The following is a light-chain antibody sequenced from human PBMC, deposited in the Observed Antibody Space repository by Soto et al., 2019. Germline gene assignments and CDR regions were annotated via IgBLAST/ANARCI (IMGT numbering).Light chain of an antibody. CDR2: DVT. CDR3: CSYAGNYIYV. J-gene: IGLJ1*01. Sequence: QSVLAQPRSVSGSPGQSVTISCTVTYSDIGTYDAVSWYQQNPGKAPKIIIYDVTKRPSGVPDRFSGSKSGSTASLTISGLQAEDEADYYCCSYAGNYIYVFGTGTKVTVL. CDR1: YSDIGTYDA. V-gene: IGLV2-11*01.